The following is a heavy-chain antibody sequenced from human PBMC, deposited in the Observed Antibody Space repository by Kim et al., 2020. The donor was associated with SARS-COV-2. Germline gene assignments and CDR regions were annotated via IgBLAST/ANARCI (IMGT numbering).Heavy chain of an antibody. CDR1: GGSISSSNYY. Sequence: SETLSLTCTVSGGSISSSNYYWGWIRQPPGKGLEWIGSMSYSGITSYSPSLKSRVTISVDTSKNQFSLRLTSVTAADTAVYYCARRTPPWGGADYLGQGT. CDR3: ARRTPPWGGADY. D-gene: IGHD7-27*01. CDR2: MSYSGIT. V-gene: IGHV4-39*01. J-gene: IGHJ4*02.